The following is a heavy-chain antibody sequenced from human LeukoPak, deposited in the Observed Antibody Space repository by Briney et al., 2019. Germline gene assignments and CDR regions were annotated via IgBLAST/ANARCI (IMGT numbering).Heavy chain of an antibody. CDR1: GFTFSTNW. CDR3: TRAGRYCSSTSCYGFDY. D-gene: IGHD2-2*01. CDR2: IRSKTYGGTT. V-gene: IGHV3-49*04. J-gene: IGHJ4*02. Sequence: GGSLRFSGAASGFTFSTNWMSWVRQAPGKGLEGLGFIRSKTYGGTTEYAASVKGRFTISRDDSKSIAYLQMNSLKTEDTAVYYCTRAGRYCSSTSCYGFDYWGQGTLVTVTS.